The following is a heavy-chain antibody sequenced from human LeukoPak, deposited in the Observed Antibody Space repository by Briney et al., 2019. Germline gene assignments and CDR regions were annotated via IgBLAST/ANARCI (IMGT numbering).Heavy chain of an antibody. CDR1: GGTFSSYA. CDR3: AKKSLTVTEGNYYYYYYMDV. CDR2: IIPIFGTA. J-gene: IGHJ6*03. D-gene: IGHD4-17*01. Sequence: ASVKVSCKASGGTFSSYAISWVRQAPGQGLEWMGGIIPIFGTANYAQKFQGRVTITADESTSAAYMELSSLRSEDTAVYYCAKKSLTVTEGNYYYYYYMDVWGKGTTVTISS. V-gene: IGHV1-69*13.